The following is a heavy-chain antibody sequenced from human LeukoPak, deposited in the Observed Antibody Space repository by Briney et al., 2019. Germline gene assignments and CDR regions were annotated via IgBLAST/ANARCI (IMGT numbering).Heavy chain of an antibody. Sequence: GGSLRLSCAASGFSFSSYDMHWVRQAPGKGLEWVSYISSSGSTIYYADSVKGRFTISRDNAKNSLYLQMNSLRAEDTAVYYCARDPNYYDSSGYSYYYYGMDVWGQGTTVTVSS. V-gene: IGHV3-11*01. D-gene: IGHD3-22*01. CDR3: ARDPNYYDSSGYSYYYYGMDV. CDR1: GFSFSSYD. J-gene: IGHJ6*02. CDR2: ISSSGSTI.